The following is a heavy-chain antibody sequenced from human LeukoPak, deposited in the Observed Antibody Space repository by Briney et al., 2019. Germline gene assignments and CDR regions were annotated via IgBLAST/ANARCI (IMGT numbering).Heavy chain of an antibody. J-gene: IGHJ4*02. CDR2: IYSGGST. V-gene: IGHV3-53*01. CDR1: GFTVSSNY. D-gene: IGHD3-22*01. Sequence: PGGSLRLSCAASGFTVSSNYMSWVRQAPGKGLEWVSFIYSGGSTYYADSVKGRFTISRDNSKNTLYLQMNSLRAEDTAVYYCATEDSSGYGDDYWGQGTLVTVSS. CDR3: ATEDSSGYGDDY.